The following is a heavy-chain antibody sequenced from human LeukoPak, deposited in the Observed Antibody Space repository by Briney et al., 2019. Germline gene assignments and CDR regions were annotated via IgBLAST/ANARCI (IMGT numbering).Heavy chain of an antibody. D-gene: IGHD6-13*01. J-gene: IGHJ6*02. CDR1: GVSFSGYY. Sequence: SETLSLTCAVYGVSFSGYYWSWIRQPPGKGLEWIGEINHSGSTNYNPSLKSRVTISVDTSKNQFSLKLSSVTAADTAVYYCARGYSSSWYYYGMDVWGQGTTVTVSS. CDR2: INHSGST. V-gene: IGHV4-34*01. CDR3: ARGYSSSWYYYGMDV.